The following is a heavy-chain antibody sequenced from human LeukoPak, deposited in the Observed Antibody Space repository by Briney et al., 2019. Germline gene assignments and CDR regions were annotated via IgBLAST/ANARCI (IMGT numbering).Heavy chain of an antibody. CDR2: ISSSSSYI. CDR3: ARELGIAAAGTWYYYYYMDV. J-gene: IGHJ6*03. V-gene: IGHV3-21*01. CDR1: GFTFSSYS. Sequence: GGSLRLSCATSGFTFSSYSMNSVRQAPGKGLEWVSYISSSSSYIYYVDSVKGRFTISRDNAKNSLYVQMNSLRAEDTAAYNCARELGIAAAGTWYYYYYMDVRGKGTTVTVSS. D-gene: IGHD6-13*01.